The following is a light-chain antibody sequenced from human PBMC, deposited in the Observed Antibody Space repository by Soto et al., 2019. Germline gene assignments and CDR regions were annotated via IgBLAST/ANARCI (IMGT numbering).Light chain of an antibody. CDR3: QQSSTLPYT. V-gene: IGKV1-39*01. Sequence: DIQMTQSPPSLSASVGDRVTVTCRASETIGTYLDWYQQNPGQAPKLLIPAAVSLEGGVPARFSGSGSGTEFTLTVSGLQPEDVATYYCQQSSTLPYTFGQGTKLDIK. J-gene: IGKJ2*01. CDR2: AAV. CDR1: ETIGTY.